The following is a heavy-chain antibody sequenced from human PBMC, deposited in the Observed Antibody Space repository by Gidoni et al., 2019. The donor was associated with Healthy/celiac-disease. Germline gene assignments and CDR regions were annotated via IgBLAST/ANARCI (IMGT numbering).Heavy chain of an antibody. CDR3: AREGVPAAIQRGGFDY. CDR1: GFTFSSYS. D-gene: IGHD2-2*02. Sequence: EVQLVESGRGLVKPGGSLTLSCAASGFTFSSYSMNWVRQAPGKGLEWVSSISSSSSYIYYADSVKGRFTITRDNAKNTLYLQMNSLRAEDTAVYYCAREGVPAAIQRGGFDYWGQGTLVTVSS. J-gene: IGHJ4*02. CDR2: ISSSSSYI. V-gene: IGHV3-21*01.